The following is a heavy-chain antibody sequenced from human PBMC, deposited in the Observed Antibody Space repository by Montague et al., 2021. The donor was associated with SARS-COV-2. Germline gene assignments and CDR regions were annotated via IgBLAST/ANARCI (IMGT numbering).Heavy chain of an antibody. D-gene: IGHD2/OR15-2a*01. Sequence: TLSLTCTVSGGSISSDYFCWSWMPPGEGLELDWIVHICGGANSNYPPSPRSPVTISVSTSKNQFSLKLSSATAADTAVYYCASVSTVPYYFDSWGRGTLVTVSS. J-gene: IGHJ4*02. V-gene: IGHV4-61*09. CDR1: GGSISSDY. CDR3: ASVSTVPYYFDS. CDR2: ICGGANS.